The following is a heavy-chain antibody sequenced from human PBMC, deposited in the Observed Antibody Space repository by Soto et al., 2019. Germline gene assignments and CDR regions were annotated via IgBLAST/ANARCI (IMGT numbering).Heavy chain of an antibody. CDR1: GGPISSGGYS. V-gene: IGHV4-30-2*01. CDR3: ARERWEYCSGTSCYRVTFNWFDP. CDR2: IHHSGST. J-gene: IGHJ5*02. D-gene: IGHD2-2*02. Sequence: PSETLSLTCAVSGGPISSGGYSWRWIRQASGKGLEWIAYIHHSGSTDYNPSLKSRVTISPDRSTHRFSLKLTYGTAADTAVYYCARERWEYCSGTSCYRVTFNWFDPWGQGTLVTVSS.